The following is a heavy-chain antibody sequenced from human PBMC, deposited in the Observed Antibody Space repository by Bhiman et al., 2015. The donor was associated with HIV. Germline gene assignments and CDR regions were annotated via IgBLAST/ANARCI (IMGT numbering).Heavy chain of an antibody. Sequence: QVQLVEPGRGVVHPGGSLRLSCVTSGFTFENFPMHWVRQAPGKGLEWVALISYDGSDKYYSDSVKGRFTISRDNSKNTLYLQMNSLRADDTAVFYCARDRPYNWNWGGYFYGLDVWGQGTTVTVSS. V-gene: IGHV3-33*05. CDR3: ARDRPYNWNWGGYFYGLDV. CDR1: GFTFENFP. J-gene: IGHJ6*02. CDR2: ISYDGSDK. D-gene: IGHD1-7*01.